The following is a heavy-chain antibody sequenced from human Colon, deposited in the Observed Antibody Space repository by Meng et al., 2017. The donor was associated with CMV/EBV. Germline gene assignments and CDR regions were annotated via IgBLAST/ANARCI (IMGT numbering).Heavy chain of an antibody. J-gene: IGHJ3*01. CDR1: GFSFSITG. V-gene: IGHV3-30*02. Sequence: GGSLRLSCAASGFSFSITGMHWVRQAPGKGLEWLGFVKFDGNTYYADSAKGRFTISKDYSKATLYLQMSYMRTEDTAIYYCAKDGGQPGTMYFSFDAWGEGTMVTVSS. CDR3: AKDGGQPGTMYFSFDA. D-gene: IGHD3-10*02. CDR2: VKFDGNT.